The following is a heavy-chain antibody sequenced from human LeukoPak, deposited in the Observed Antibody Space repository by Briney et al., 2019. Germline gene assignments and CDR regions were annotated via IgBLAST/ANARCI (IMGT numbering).Heavy chain of an antibody. D-gene: IGHD5-12*01. Sequence: GALVKVSCKASGGTFSSYAISWVRQAPGQGLEWMGRIIPILGIANYAQKFQGRVTITADKSTSTAYMELSSLRSEDTAVYYCAMDGDGYKRWGQGTLVTVSS. V-gene: IGHV1-69*04. J-gene: IGHJ4*02. CDR1: GGTFSSYA. CDR2: IIPILGIA. CDR3: AMDGDGYKR.